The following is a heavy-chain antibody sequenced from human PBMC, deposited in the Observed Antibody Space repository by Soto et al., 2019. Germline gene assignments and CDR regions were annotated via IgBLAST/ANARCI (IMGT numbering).Heavy chain of an antibody. Sequence: QLQLVESGGGVVQPGRSLRLSCAASGFTFSRHILHWVRQAPGKGLEWLAFISADGDTKYYADSVKGRFTISRDNSKNTLFLQMNSLRREDTSVYYCLGGIGYSYGYHAFDLWGQGTMVTVSS. D-gene: IGHD5-18*01. CDR1: GFTFSRHI. CDR3: LGGIGYSYGYHAFDL. V-gene: IGHV3-30-3*01. CDR2: ISADGDTK. J-gene: IGHJ3*01.